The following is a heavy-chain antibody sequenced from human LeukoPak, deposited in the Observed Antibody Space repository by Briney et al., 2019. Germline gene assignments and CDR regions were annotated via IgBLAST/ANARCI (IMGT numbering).Heavy chain of an antibody. V-gene: IGHV3-30*02. D-gene: IGHD3-22*01. J-gene: IGHJ4*02. CDR2: IRYDGSNK. CDR1: GFTFSSYG. CDR3: AKDGWYYYDSSGYYNY. Sequence: PGGSLRLSCAASGFTFSSYGMHWVRQAPGKGLEWVAFIRYDGSNKYYADSVKGRFTISRDNSKNTLYLQMNSLRAVDTAVYYCAKDGWYYYDSSGYYNYWGQGTLVTVSS.